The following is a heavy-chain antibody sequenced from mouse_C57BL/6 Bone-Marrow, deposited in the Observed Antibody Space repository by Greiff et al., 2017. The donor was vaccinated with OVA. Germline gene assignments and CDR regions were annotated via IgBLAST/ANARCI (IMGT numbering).Heavy chain of an antibody. CDR2: INPSSGYT. J-gene: IGHJ4*01. CDR3: ASVLLRRAMDY. V-gene: IGHV1-7*01. D-gene: IGHD2-4*01. CDR1: GYTFTSYW. Sequence: QVQLQQSGAELAKPGASVKLSCKASGYTFTSYWMHWVKQRPGQGLEWIGYINPSSGYTKFNQKFKDKATLTADKSSSTAYMQLSSLTYEDSAVYYCASVLLRRAMDYWGQGTSVTVSS.